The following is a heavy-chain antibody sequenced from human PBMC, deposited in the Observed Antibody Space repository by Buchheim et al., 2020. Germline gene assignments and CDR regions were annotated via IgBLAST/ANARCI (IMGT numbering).Heavy chain of an antibody. D-gene: IGHD3-22*01. CDR2: ISYDGTNK. V-gene: IGHV3-30*18. CDR3: AKYYYDSSDYHGVPGN. J-gene: IGHJ4*02. CDR1: GFTFSNSG. Sequence: QVQLVESGGGVVQPGRSLRLSCAASGFTFSNSGMHWVRQAPGKGLEWVAVISYDGTNKYYADSVKGRFTISRVSSKNTLYLQMNSLRVEDTAVYYCAKYYYDSSDYHGVPGNWGQGTL.